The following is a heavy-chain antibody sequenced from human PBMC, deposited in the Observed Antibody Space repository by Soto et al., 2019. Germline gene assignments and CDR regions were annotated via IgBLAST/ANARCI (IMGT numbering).Heavy chain of an antibody. D-gene: IGHD1-26*01. CDR3: ARESGAKVGAPDY. J-gene: IGHJ4*02. Sequence: QVQLVQSGAEVKKPGASVKVSCKASGYTFTSYGISWVRQAPGQGLEWMGWISAYNGNTNYAQKLQGRVTMTTHTATTTAYMEPRSLRSDDTAVYYCARESGAKVGAPDYWGQGTLVTVSS. CDR1: GYTFTSYG. V-gene: IGHV1-18*01. CDR2: ISAYNGNT.